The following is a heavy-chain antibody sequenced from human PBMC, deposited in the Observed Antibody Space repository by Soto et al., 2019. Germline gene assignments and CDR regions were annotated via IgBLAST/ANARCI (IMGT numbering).Heavy chain of an antibody. CDR1: GFTFSSYA. Sequence: GGSLRLSCAASGFTFSSYAMSWVRQAPGKGLEWVSSISGSDSSTYYADSVKGRFTISRDNSKNTLYLQMNSLRAEDTAVYYCARDFFRTYGDDYYGMDVWGQGTTVTVSS. CDR3: ARDFFRTYGDDYYGMDV. J-gene: IGHJ6*02. V-gene: IGHV3-23*01. D-gene: IGHD4-17*01. CDR2: ISGSDSST.